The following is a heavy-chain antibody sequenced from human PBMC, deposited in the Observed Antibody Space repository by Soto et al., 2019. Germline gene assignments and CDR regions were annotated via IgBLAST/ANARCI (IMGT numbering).Heavy chain of an antibody. V-gene: IGHV4-39*01. CDR2: IYYSGST. Sequence: SETLSLTCTVTGGSISSSSYYWGWIRQPPGKGPEWIGSIYYSGSTYYNPSLKSRVTISVDTSKNQFSLKLSSVTAADTAVYYCARASYDQWLRKNYYYGMDVWGQGTTVTVSS. CDR1: GGSISSSSYY. J-gene: IGHJ6*02. D-gene: IGHD6-19*01. CDR3: ARASYDQWLRKNYYYGMDV.